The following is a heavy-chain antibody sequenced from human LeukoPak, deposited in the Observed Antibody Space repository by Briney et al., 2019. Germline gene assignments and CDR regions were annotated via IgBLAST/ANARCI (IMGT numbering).Heavy chain of an antibody. J-gene: IGHJ4*02. CDR1: GFTFTRYS. CDR3: ARVRGNFFDS. Sequence: GGSLRLSCVASGFTFTRYSMNWVRQAPGKGLEWVSHSSSSGSTLYSADSVKGRFTISRDNAKNSLFLQMNSLRAEDTAVYYCARVRGNFFDSWGQGTLVTVSS. CDR2: SSSSGSTL. V-gene: IGHV3-48*01.